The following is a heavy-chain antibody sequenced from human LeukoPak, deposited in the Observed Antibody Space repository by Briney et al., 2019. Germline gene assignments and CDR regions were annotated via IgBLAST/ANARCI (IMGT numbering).Heavy chain of an antibody. CDR1: GFTFSSYA. CDR2: ISGSGGST. V-gene: IGHV3-23*01. CDR3: ARADLGSCSGGSCYGHY. Sequence: GVLRLSCAASGFTFSSYAMSWVRQAPGKGLEWVSAISGSGGSTYYADSVKGRFTISRDNSKNTLYLQMNNLRAEDTAVYYCARADLGSCSGGSCYGHYWGQGTLVTVSS. D-gene: IGHD2-15*01. J-gene: IGHJ4*02.